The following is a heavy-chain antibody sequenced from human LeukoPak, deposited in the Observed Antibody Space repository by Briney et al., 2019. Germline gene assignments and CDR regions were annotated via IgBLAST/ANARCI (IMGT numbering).Heavy chain of an antibody. V-gene: IGHV3-23*01. CDR2: ISGSGGNT. Sequence: GETLRLSCAASGFTFSSHGMNWVRQAPGKGLEWVSGISGSGGNTYYADSVKGRFTISRDNSKNTLYLQMNSLRAEDTAVYYCAKDLGGYFDYWGQGTLVTVSS. CDR3: AKDLGGYFDY. D-gene: IGHD4-23*01. J-gene: IGHJ4*02. CDR1: GFTFSSHG.